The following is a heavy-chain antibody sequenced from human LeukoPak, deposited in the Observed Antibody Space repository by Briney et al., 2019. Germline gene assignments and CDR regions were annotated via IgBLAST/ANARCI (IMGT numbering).Heavy chain of an antibody. V-gene: IGHV3-20*04. Sequence: GGSLRLSCAASGFTFDDYGMSWVPQAPGKGLEWVSGINWNGGSTGYADSVKGRITISRDNAKNSVHLQMNSLRADDTAVYYCARGGCYDSFDYWGQGTQVTVSS. CDR1: GFTFDDYG. CDR2: INWNGGST. J-gene: IGHJ4*02. D-gene: IGHD5-12*01. CDR3: ARGGCYDSFDY.